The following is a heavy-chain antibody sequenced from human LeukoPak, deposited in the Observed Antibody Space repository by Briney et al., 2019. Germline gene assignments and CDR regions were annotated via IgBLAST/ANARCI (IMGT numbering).Heavy chain of an antibody. Sequence: SETLSLTCTVSGGSISSSSYYWGWVRQPPGKGLEWIASIYYNGVTYYNPSLTSRVTISVDTSKNHFSLKLTSVTAADTALYFCARRRTPYYYYMDVWGKGTTVTVSS. J-gene: IGHJ6*03. CDR2: IYYNGVT. V-gene: IGHV4-39*01. CDR1: GGSISSSSYY. CDR3: ARRRTPYYYYMDV.